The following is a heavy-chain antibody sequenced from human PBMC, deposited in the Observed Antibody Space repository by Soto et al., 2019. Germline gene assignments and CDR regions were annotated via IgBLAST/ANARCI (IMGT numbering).Heavy chain of an antibody. Sequence: ASVNVSCKASGYTFTSCYMHWVRQAPGQGLEWMGIINPSGGSTNYAQKFQGRVTMTRATSTSTVYMELTSLRSEDTAMFYCARGGSMVVMPDGFDFWGQGTLVTFSS. CDR3: ARGGSMVVMPDGFDF. CDR2: INPSGGST. D-gene: IGHD2-21*01. CDR1: GYTFTSCY. V-gene: IGHV1-46*01. J-gene: IGHJ4*02.